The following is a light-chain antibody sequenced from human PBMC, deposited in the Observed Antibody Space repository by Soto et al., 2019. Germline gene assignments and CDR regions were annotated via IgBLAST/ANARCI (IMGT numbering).Light chain of an antibody. CDR3: QQYNNWPSWT. CDR1: QSVSSN. Sequence: IVLTQSPCTLSVSPGERATLSCRASQSVSSNLAWYQQKPGQAPRLLIYGASTRATGIPARFSGSGSGTEFTLTISSLQSEDFAVYYCQQYNNWPSWTFGQGTKVDIK. J-gene: IGKJ1*01. V-gene: IGKV3-15*01. CDR2: GAS.